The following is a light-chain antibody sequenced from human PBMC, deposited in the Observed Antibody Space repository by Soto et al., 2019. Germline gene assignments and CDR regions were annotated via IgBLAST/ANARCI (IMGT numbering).Light chain of an antibody. V-gene: IGLV1-40*01. J-gene: IGLJ1*01. CDR3: QSYDSSLSGYV. CDR2: GNM. CDR1: SSNIGAPYD. Sequence: QPVLTQPPSVSGAPGQTVIISCSGSSSNIGAPYDVNWYRQLPGTAPKLLIYGNMNRPSGVPDRFSGSKSGTSASLAITGLQAEDEADYYCQSYDSSLSGYVFGTGTQLTVL.